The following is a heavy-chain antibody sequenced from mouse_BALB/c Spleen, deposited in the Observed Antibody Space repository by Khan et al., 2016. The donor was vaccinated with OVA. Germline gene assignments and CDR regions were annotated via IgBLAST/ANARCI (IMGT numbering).Heavy chain of an antibody. J-gene: IGHJ2*01. V-gene: IGHV3-2*02. CDR3: ARTARITY. Sequence: EVQLQESGPGLVKPSQSLSLTCTVTGYSITSGYGWNWIRQFPGNKLEWMGYISYSGSTNYNPSLKSRISITRDTSKNQFFLQLNSVTTEDTATXYCARTARITYWGQGTNLTVSS. CDR1: GYSITSGYG. D-gene: IGHD1-2*01. CDR2: ISYSGST.